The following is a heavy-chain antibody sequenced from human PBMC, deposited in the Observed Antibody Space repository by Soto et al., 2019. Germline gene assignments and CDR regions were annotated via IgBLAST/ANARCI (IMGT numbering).Heavy chain of an antibody. CDR1: GGSISSHY. V-gene: IGHV4-59*11. J-gene: IGHJ4*02. CDR3: ARKRDGGYSFDY. Sequence: QVQLQESGPGLVKPSETLSLTCTVSGGSISSHYWNWIRQPPGKGLEWIGYIYYSGSTNYSPSVTSRAIISADTSKNQCSLRLNSVTAADTAVYYCARKRDGGYSFDYWGQGTLVTVSS. D-gene: IGHD3-22*01. CDR2: IYYSGST.